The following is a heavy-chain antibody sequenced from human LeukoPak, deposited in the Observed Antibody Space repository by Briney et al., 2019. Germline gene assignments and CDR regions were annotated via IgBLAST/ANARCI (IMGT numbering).Heavy chain of an antibody. Sequence: GESLKISCAASGFTFSSFAMTWVRQAPGKGLEWVSSILGTGVGTFYADSVKGRFTISRDNSKNTLFLQMNSLRAEDTAIYYCAKGKAYDNLDWFDPWGQGTLVTVSS. CDR3: AKGKAYDNLDWFDP. CDR2: ILGTGVGT. D-gene: IGHD3-9*01. J-gene: IGHJ5*02. V-gene: IGHV3-23*01. CDR1: GFTFSSFA.